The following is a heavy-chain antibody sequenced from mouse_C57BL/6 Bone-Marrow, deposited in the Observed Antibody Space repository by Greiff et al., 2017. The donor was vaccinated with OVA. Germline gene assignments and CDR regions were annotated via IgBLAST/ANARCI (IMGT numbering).Heavy chain of an antibody. V-gene: IGHV5-6*01. Sequence: EVQGVESGGDLVKPGGSLKLSCAASGFTFSSYGMSWVRQTPDKRLEWVATISSGGSYTYYPDSVQGRFTISRDNAKNTLYLQMSSLKSEDTAMYYCARHPPRGVFAYWGQGTLVTVSA. CDR3: ARHPPRGVFAY. J-gene: IGHJ3*01. CDR1: GFTFSSYG. CDR2: ISSGGSYT.